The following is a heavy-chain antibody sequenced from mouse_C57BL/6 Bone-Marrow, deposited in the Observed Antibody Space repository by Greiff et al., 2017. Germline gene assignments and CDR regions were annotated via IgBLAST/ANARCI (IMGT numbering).Heavy chain of an antibody. CDR1: GYTFTSYW. D-gene: IGHD1-1*01. CDR3: ARYYYYCSSPRWVAY. CDR2: IHPNSGST. V-gene: IGHV1-64*01. J-gene: IGHJ3*01. Sequence: VQLQQPGAELVKPGASVKLSCKASGYTFTSYWMHWVKQRPGQGLEWIGMIHPNSGSTNYNEKFKSKATLTVDKSSSTAYMQLSSLPSEDSAGYYCARYYYYCSSPRWVAYWGQGTLVTVSA.